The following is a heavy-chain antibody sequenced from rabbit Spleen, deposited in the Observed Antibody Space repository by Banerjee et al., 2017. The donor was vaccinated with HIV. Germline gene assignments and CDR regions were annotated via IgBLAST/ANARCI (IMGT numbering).Heavy chain of an antibody. D-gene: IGHD6-1*01. J-gene: IGHJ4*01. CDR1: GFSLSRGYD. Sequence: QSLEESGGDLVQPGASLTLTCTASGFSLSRGYDMCWVRQAPGKGLEWIGCIYSGSGKTYYASWAKGRFTISKTSSTTVTLQMTSLTAADTATYFCARDYSGVDAYDLWGPGTLVTVS. CDR3: ARDYSGVDAYDL. CDR2: IYSGSGKT. V-gene: IGHV1S40*01.